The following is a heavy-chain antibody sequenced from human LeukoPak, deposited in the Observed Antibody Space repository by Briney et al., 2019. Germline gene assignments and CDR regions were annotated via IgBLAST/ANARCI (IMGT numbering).Heavy chain of an antibody. CDR1: GYTFTGYY. Sequence: ASVKVSCKASGYTFTGYYMHWVRQAPGQGLEWMGWINPNSGGTNYAQKFQGRVTMTRDTSISTAYMELSRLRSDDTAVYYCARKYDFWSGFPGTIGWFDPWGQGTLVTVSS. D-gene: IGHD3-3*01. V-gene: IGHV1-2*02. J-gene: IGHJ5*02. CDR3: ARKYDFWSGFPGTIGWFDP. CDR2: INPNSGGT.